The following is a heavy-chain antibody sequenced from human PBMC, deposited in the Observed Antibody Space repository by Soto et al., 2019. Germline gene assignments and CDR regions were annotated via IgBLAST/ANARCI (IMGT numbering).Heavy chain of an antibody. CDR1: GGSISSYY. J-gene: IGHJ6*03. Sequence: PSETLSLTCTVSGGSISSYYWSWIRQPPGKELEWIGYIYYSGSTIYYPSLKSRVTISVDTSKNQFSLKLSSVTAADTAVYYCARGTRIAARIYYYYMDVWGKGTTVTVSS. D-gene: IGHD6-6*01. CDR2: IYYSGST. CDR3: ARGTRIAARIYYYYMDV. V-gene: IGHV4-59*01.